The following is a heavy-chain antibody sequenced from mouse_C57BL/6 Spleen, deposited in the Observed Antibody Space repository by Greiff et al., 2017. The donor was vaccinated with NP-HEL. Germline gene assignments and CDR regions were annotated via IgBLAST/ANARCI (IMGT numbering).Heavy chain of an antibody. D-gene: IGHD2-5*01. Sequence: EVMLVESGGGLVQPKGSLKLSCAASGFSFNTYAMNWVRQAPGKGLEWVARIRSKSNNYATYYADSVKDRFTISRDDSESMLYLQMNNLKTEDTARYYCVRHFGYSNWEFAYWGQGTLVTVSA. V-gene: IGHV10-1*01. CDR1: GFSFNTYA. J-gene: IGHJ3*01. CDR3: VRHFGYSNWEFAY. CDR2: IRSKSNNYAT.